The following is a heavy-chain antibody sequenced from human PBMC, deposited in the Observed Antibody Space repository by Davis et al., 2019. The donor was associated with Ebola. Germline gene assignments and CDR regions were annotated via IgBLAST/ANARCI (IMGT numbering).Heavy chain of an antibody. Sequence: PGGSLRLSCAASGFTFSSYSMNWVRQATGKGLEWVSSISSSSSYIYYADSVKGRFTISRDNAKNSLYLQMNSLRAEDTAVYYCARDRPGVDTAMGTPIYYYYYGMDVWGQGTTVTVSS. J-gene: IGHJ6*02. CDR1: GFTFSSYS. D-gene: IGHD5-18*01. CDR2: ISSSSSYI. V-gene: IGHV3-21*01. CDR3: ARDRPGVDTAMGTPIYYYYYGMDV.